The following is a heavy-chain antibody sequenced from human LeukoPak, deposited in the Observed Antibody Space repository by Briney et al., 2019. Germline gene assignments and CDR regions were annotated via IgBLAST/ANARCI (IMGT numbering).Heavy chain of an antibody. CDR2: ISTSGSGGAT. CDR3: ARAPGSLVSVAARPYYFDF. J-gene: IGHJ4*02. D-gene: IGHD6-6*01. V-gene: IGHV3-23*01. CDR1: GFTFSNYA. Sequence: PGGSLRLSCAASGFTFSNYAMSWVRQAPGRGLGWVSIISTSGSGGATYYADSVKGRFTISRDSPKNTLYLQMNSVRVEDTAVYYCARAPGSLVSVAARPYYFDFWGQGTLVTVSS.